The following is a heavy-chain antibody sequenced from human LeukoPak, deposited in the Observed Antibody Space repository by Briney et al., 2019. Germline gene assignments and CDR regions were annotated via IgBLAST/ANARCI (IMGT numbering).Heavy chain of an antibody. CDR1: GYTFTSYD. Sequence: ASVKVSCKSSGYTFTSYDINWVRQATGQGLEWMGWMNPNSGNTGYAQKFQGRVTMTRNTSISTAYMELSSLRSEDTAVYYCARGERTAAEFVGYNWFDAWGQGTLVTVSS. J-gene: IGHJ5*02. CDR2: MNPNSGNT. D-gene: IGHD6-13*01. CDR3: ARGERTAAEFVGYNWFDA. V-gene: IGHV1-8*01.